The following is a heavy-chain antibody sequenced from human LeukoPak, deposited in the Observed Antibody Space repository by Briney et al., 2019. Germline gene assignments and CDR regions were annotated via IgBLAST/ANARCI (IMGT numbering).Heavy chain of an antibody. Sequence: PGGSLRLSCAASRFTFSSYAMSWVRQAPGKGLVWVSAIGDSAYSTYYADSVKGRFTISRDNSKNTLYLQMNSLRAEDTAVYYCATYCTDGVCPGRYFQYWGQGTLVTVSS. CDR1: RFTFSSYA. D-gene: IGHD2-8*01. CDR2: IGDSAYST. V-gene: IGHV3-23*01. CDR3: ATYCTDGVCPGRYFQY. J-gene: IGHJ1*01.